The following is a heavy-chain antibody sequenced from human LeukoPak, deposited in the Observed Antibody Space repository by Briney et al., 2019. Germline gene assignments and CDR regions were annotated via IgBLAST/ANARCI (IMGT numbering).Heavy chain of an antibody. CDR3: ARADCSGGSCWYFDY. V-gene: IGHV1-46*01. D-gene: IGHD2-15*01. J-gene: IGHJ4*02. CDR2: INPSGGST. Sequence: ASVKVSCKASGYTFTSYYMHWVRQAPGQGLEWMGIINPSGGSTSYAQKFQGRVTMTRDTSTSTVYMGLSSLRSEDTAVYYCARADCSGGSCWYFDYWGQGTLVTVSS. CDR1: GYTFTSYY.